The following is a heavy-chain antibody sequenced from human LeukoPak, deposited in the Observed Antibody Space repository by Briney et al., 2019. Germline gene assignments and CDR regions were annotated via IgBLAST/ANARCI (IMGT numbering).Heavy chain of an antibody. CDR2: FIPKSGTA. CDR3: ATPVKYWDVWSGYSPFDY. J-gene: IGHJ4*02. D-gene: IGHD3-3*02. Sequence: SVKVSCKADGGTFNNFAINWVRLAPGQGLEWMGGFIPKSGTAKYAQNFQGRITITADESSRTAYMELSSLRYEDTALYYCATPVKYWDVWSGYSPFDYWGQGTLVTVSS. CDR1: GGTFNNFA. V-gene: IGHV1-69*13.